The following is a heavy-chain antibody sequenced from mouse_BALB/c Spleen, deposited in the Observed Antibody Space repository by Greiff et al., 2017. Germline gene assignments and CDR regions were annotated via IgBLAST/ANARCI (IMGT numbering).Heavy chain of an antibody. CDR3: ARGWDGYAMDY. V-gene: IGHV14-3*02. CDR2: IDPANGNT. Sequence: VHVKQSGAELVKPGVSVKLSCTASGFNIKDTYMHWVKQRPEQGLEWIGRIDPANGNTKYDPKFQGKATITADTSSNTAYLQLSSLTSEDTAVYYCARGWDGYAMDYWGQGTSVTVSS. D-gene: IGHD4-1*01. CDR1: GFNIKDTY. J-gene: IGHJ4*01.